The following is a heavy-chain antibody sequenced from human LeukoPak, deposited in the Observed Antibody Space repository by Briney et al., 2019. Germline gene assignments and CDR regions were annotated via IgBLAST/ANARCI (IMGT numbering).Heavy chain of an antibody. V-gene: IGHV3-23*01. Sequence: PGGSLRLSCAASGFTFSSYAMSWVRQAPGKGLEWVSAISAGGGGTSYADSVKGRFTISRDNSKNTLYLQMNSLRAEDTAVYYCAKALGPYHFDYWGQGTLVTVSS. D-gene: IGHD1-26*01. J-gene: IGHJ4*02. CDR3: AKALGPYHFDY. CDR1: GFTFSSYA. CDR2: ISAGGGGT.